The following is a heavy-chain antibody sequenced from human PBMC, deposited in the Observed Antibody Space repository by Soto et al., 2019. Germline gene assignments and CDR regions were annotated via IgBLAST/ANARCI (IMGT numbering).Heavy chain of an antibody. CDR3: AKKEGSSSSTLPLYDY. Sequence: ASVKVSCKASGYTFTSYYMHWLRQAPGQGLEWMGIINPSGGSTSYAQKFQGRVTMTRDTSTSTVYMELSSLRSEDTAVYYCAKKEGSSSSTLPLYDYWGQGTLVTVSS. CDR1: GYTFTSYY. V-gene: IGHV1-46*01. J-gene: IGHJ4*02. D-gene: IGHD6-6*01. CDR2: INPSGGST.